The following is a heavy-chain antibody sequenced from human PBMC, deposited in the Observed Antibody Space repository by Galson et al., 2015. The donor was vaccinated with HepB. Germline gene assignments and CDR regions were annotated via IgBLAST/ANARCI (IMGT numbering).Heavy chain of an antibody. Sequence: QSGAEVKKPGESLRISCKGSGYSFTGYWISWVRQMPGKGLEWMGRIDPSDSYTNYSPSFQGHVTISADKSISTAYPQWSSLKASDTAMYYCVVAGIVGTNWFDPWGQGTLVTVSS. V-gene: IGHV5-10-1*01. J-gene: IGHJ5*02. CDR3: VVAGIVGTNWFDP. CDR2: IDPSDSYT. D-gene: IGHD6-19*01. CDR1: GYSFTGYW.